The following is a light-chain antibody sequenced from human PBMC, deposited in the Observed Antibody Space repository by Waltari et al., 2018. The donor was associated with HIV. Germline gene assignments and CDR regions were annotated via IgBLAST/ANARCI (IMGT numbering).Light chain of an antibody. CDR1: QSIDNW. J-gene: IGKJ2*01. Sequence: DIQMTQSPSNLSASVGDTVVITCRASQSIDNWLAWYQQKPGRAPRLLVSRTFLLESGVSSRFSGSGSGTEFTLTIKGLQPDGIGTYYCQQYSTHYAFGQGTTVE. CDR2: RTF. CDR3: QQYSTHYA. V-gene: IGKV1-5*03.